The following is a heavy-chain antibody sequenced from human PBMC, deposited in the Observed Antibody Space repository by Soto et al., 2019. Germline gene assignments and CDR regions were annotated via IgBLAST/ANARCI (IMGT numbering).Heavy chain of an antibody. Sequence: EVQLVESGGGLVQPGGSLRLSCAASGFTVSSNYMSWVRQAPGKGLEWVSVIYSGGSTYYADSVKGRFTISRDNSKNTRYLQKSSGRAEDTGVCYCARERGGGLIVGGQGTLVTVSS. V-gene: IGHV3-66*01. D-gene: IGHD2-15*01. CDR2: IYSGGST. CDR3: ARERGGGLIV. J-gene: IGHJ4*02. CDR1: GFTVSSNY.